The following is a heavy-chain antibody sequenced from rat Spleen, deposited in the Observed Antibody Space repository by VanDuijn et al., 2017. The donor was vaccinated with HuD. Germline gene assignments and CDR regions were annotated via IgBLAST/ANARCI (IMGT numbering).Heavy chain of an antibody. Sequence: EVQLVETGGDLVQPGRSLKLSCVASGFTFSHFWMYWIRQAPGKGLEWVSSINTDGSNTYYTDSVKGRFTISRDNAENTVYLQMNSLRSEDTATYYCAKDRDGGYAFAYWGQGTLVTVSS. V-gene: IGHV5-58*01. CDR3: AKDRDGGYAFAY. CDR2: INTDGSNT. D-gene: IGHD1-11*01. CDR1: GFTFSHFW. J-gene: IGHJ3*01.